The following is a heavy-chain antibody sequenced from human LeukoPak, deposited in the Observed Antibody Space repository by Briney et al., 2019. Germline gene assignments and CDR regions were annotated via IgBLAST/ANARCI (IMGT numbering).Heavy chain of an antibody. D-gene: IGHD3-10*01. J-gene: IGHJ6*02. CDR2: INPNSGGT. CDR1: GYTFTGYY. Sequence: GASVKVSCKASGYTFTGYYMHWVRQAPGQGLEWTGWINPNSGGTNYAQKFQGWVTMTRDTSISTAYMELSRLRSDDTAVYYCARDITIGAGEDYGMDVWGQGTTVTVSS. CDR3: ARDITIGAGEDYGMDV. V-gene: IGHV1-2*04.